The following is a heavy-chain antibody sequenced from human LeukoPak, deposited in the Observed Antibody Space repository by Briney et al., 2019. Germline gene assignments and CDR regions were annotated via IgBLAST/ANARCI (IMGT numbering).Heavy chain of an antibody. D-gene: IGHD2-21*01. J-gene: IGHJ5*02. CDR3: PRDSGRQMANWFDP. CDR1: GFTFGDYA. V-gene: IGHV3-9*01. Sequence: GGSLRLSCVASGFTFGDYAMPWVRQVPGRGLEWISGIGWNSDNIDYADSVKGRFLISRDNGKNSLFLQMDSLRPEDTAFYFCPRDSGRQMANWFDPWGLGTQVIVSS. CDR2: IGWNSDNI.